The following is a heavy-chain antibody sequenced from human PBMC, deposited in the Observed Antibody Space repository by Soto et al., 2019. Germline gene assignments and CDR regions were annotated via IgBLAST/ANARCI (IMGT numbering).Heavy chain of an antibody. V-gene: IGHV4-4*07. CDR1: GGSIISYY. J-gene: IGHJ6*02. CDR2: IYTSGST. D-gene: IGHD3-22*01. CDR3: ARGVDDSSGLPRFYYYGMDI. Sequence: PSETLSLTCTVSGGSIISYYWSWSRQPAGKGLEWIGRIYTSGSTNYNASLKSRVTMSVDTSKNQFSLKLSSVTAADTAVYYCARGVDDSSGLPRFYYYGMDIWGQGTTVT.